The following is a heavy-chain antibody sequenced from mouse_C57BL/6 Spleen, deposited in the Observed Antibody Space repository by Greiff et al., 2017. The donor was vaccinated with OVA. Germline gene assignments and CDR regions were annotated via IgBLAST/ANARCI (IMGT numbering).Heavy chain of an antibody. D-gene: IGHD3-2*02. V-gene: IGHV1-42*01. J-gene: IGHJ4*01. CDR2: INPSTGGT. Sequence: VQLQQSGPELVKPGASVKISCKASGYSFTGYYMNWVKQSPEKSLEWIGEINPSTGGTTYNQKFKAKATLTVDKSSSTAYMQHKSLTSEDSAVYYCARRLSPYAMDYWGQGTSVTVSS. CDR1: GYSFTGYY. CDR3: ARRLSPYAMDY.